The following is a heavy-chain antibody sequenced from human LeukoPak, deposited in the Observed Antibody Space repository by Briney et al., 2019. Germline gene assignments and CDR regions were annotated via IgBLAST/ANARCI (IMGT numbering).Heavy chain of an antibody. CDR3: AKDRISSGYYPFDY. V-gene: IGHV3-30*18. CDR1: GFTFSSYG. Sequence: GRSLRLSCAASGFTFSSYGMHWVRQAPGKGLEWVAVISYDGSNKYYADSVKGRFTISRDNSKNTLYLQMNSLRAEDTAVYYCAKDRISSGYYPFDYWGQGTLVTVSS. D-gene: IGHD3-22*01. CDR2: ISYDGSNK. J-gene: IGHJ4*02.